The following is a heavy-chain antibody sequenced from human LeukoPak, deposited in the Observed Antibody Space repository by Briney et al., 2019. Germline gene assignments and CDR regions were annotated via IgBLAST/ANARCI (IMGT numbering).Heavy chain of an antibody. J-gene: IGHJ4*02. CDR2: ISSSSHI. Sequence: KPGGSLRHSCAASGFNFSSHSMNWLRQAPGKGLEWVSSISSSSHIYYADSVKGRFTISRDNAKNSLYLQMNSLRAEDTAVYYCARDRALVPAAKYSDYWGQGTLVTVSS. D-gene: IGHD2-2*01. CDR3: ARDRALVPAAKYSDY. CDR1: GFNFSSHS. V-gene: IGHV3-21*01.